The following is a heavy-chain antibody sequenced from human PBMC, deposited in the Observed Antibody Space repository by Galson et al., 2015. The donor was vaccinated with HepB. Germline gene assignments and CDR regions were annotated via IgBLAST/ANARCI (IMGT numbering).Heavy chain of an antibody. Sequence: SVKVSCKASGGTFSSYAISWVRQAPGQGLEWMGGIIPIFGTANYAQKFQGRVTITADESTSTAYMELCSLRSEDTAVYYCASSSDSIAVAGRYYFDYWGQGTLVTVSS. CDR1: GGTFSSYA. V-gene: IGHV1-69*13. J-gene: IGHJ4*02. CDR2: IIPIFGTA. CDR3: ASSSDSIAVAGRYYFDY. D-gene: IGHD6-19*01.